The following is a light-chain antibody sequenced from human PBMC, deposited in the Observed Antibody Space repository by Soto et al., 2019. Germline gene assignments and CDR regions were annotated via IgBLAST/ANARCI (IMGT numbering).Light chain of an antibody. V-gene: IGKV3-11*01. CDR3: QQRSNWPPSIT. CDR1: QSVTTF. Sequence: IVLTQSPATLSLSPLYRARLSCMSVQSVTTFLAWYQQKPGQAPRLLIYDASDRAPGIPARFSGSGSATDFTLTINNLEPEDFAVYYCQQRSNWPPSITFGQGTRLEIK. CDR2: DAS. J-gene: IGKJ5*01.